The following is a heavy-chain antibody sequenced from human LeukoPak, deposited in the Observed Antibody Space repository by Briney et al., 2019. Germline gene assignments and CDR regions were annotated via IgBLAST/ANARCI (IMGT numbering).Heavy chain of an antibody. V-gene: IGHV1-18*01. CDR1: GYTFSSYG. Sequence: ASVKVSCKASGYTFSSYGIAWVRQAPGQGLEWMGWISGYNGNTNYAQKLQGSVSMTTDTSTTTAYMELRSLTSDDPALYYCASSSLGTLTAGPFDYWGQGTLVTVSS. CDR3: ASSSLGTLTAGPFDY. D-gene: IGHD6-13*01. CDR2: ISGYNGNT. J-gene: IGHJ4*02.